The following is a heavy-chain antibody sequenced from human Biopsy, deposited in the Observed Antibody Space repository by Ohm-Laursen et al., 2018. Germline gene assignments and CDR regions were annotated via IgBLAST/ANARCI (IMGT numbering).Heavy chain of an antibody. Sequence: SLRLSCTASGFTLSDRYMDWVRQAPGKGLEWVGRSRNKANSYVTHYAASVRGRFIISRDGSGNSLYLQMNSLKSEDTAMYSCVRGGDYFAYDVWGQGTKVIVSS. CDR1: GFTLSDRY. CDR3: VRGGDYFAYDV. CDR2: SRNKANSYVT. V-gene: IGHV3-72*01. D-gene: IGHD4-17*01. J-gene: IGHJ3*01.